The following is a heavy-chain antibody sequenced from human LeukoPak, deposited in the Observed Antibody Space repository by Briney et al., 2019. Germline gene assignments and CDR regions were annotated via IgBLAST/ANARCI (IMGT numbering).Heavy chain of an antibody. CDR1: GFTFSSYS. J-gene: IGHJ5*02. CDR3: ARDREGDYIWGSYRPDWFDP. V-gene: IGHV3-21*01. CDR2: ITSSSYI. Sequence: GGSLRLSCAASGFTFSSYSMNWVRQAPGKGLEWVSSITSSSYIYYAGSVKGRFTISRDNAKNSLYLQMNSLRAEDTAVYYCARDREGDYIWGSYRPDWFDPWGQGTLVTVSS. D-gene: IGHD3-16*02.